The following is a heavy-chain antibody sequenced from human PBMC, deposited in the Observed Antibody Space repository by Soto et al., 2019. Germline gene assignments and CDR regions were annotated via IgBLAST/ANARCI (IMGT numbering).Heavy chain of an antibody. CDR1: GGSFSGYY. J-gene: IGHJ5*02. V-gene: IGHV4-34*01. CDR3: ARAELLWFGEEGCFDP. Sequence: SETLSLTCTVYGGSFSGYYWSWIRQPPGKGLEWIGEINHSGSTNYNPSLKSRVTISVDTSKNQFSLKLSSVTAADTAVYYCARAELLWFGEEGCFDPWGQGTLVTVSS. CDR2: INHSGST. D-gene: IGHD3-10*01.